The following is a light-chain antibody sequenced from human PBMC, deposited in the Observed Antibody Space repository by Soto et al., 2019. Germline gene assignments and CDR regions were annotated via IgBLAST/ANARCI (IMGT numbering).Light chain of an antibody. J-gene: IGLJ2*01. CDR1: KLGDKY. CDR3: QAWDSSTVV. V-gene: IGLV3-1*01. CDR2: QDS. Sequence: SYELTQPPSVSVSPGQTASITCSGDKLGDKYACWYQQKPGQSPVLVIYQDSKRPSGTPERFSGSNSGNTATLTISGTQAMDEDDYYCQAWDSSTVVFGGGTKVTVL.